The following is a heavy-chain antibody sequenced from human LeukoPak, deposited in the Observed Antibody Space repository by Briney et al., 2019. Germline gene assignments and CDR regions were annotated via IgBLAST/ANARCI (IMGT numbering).Heavy chain of an antibody. Sequence: GGSLRLSCAASGFTFSDSAIHWVRQASGKGLEWVGRIRSKGDSYATTYGAPVKGRFTISRDDSQNTAYLHMNSLKSEDTAVYYCTREYSSGWPFDYWGQGTLVTVSS. CDR1: GFTFSDSA. CDR2: IRSKGDSYAT. J-gene: IGHJ4*02. D-gene: IGHD6-19*01. CDR3: TREYSSGWPFDY. V-gene: IGHV3-73*01.